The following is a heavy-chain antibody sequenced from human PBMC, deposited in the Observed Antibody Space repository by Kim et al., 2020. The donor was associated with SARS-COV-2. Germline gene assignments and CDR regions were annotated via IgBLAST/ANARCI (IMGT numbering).Heavy chain of an antibody. D-gene: IGHD6-19*01. J-gene: IGHJ6*02. CDR3: ARGVAVAPHYYYHYGMDV. V-gene: IGHV3-7*03. Sequence: GGSLRLSCAASEFSFSTHWMTWVRQAPGKGLEWVASIKQDAYETYYVHSVRGRFTISRDNAENLLYLDMDSLRDEDTAVYYCARGVAVAPHYYYHYGMDVWGQGTTVTVSS. CDR2: IKQDAYET. CDR1: EFSFSTHW.